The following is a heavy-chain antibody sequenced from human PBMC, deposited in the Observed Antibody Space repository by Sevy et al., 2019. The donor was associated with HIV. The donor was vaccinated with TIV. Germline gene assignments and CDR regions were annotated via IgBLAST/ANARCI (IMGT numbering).Heavy chain of an antibody. Sequence: GGSLRLSCAASGFTFADHAFHWVRQAPGKGLEWVAIISFDGRNKRLAESVKGRFTISRDDSKNTVYLQMTSLRPEDTAVYYCARDHCTDGACFRSGYFDYWGQGTLVTVS. J-gene: IGHJ4*02. CDR1: GFTFADHA. D-gene: IGHD2-8*01. V-gene: IGHV3-30*04. CDR2: ISFDGRNK. CDR3: ARDHCTDGACFRSGYFDY.